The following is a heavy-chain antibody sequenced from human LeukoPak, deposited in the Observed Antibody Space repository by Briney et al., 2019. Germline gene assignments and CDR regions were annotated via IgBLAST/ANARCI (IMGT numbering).Heavy chain of an antibody. V-gene: IGHV1-2*02. Sequence: ASVKVSCKASGYTFTGYYMHGVRQAAGQGLEWMGWINPNRGSTNYAQKFQGRVTMTRDTSISTAYMELSRLRSDDPAVYYCASDVAAAGYYWGQGPLVPVSS. J-gene: IGHJ4*02. CDR3: ASDVAAAGYY. CDR1: GYTFTGYY. D-gene: IGHD6-13*01. CDR2: INPNRGST.